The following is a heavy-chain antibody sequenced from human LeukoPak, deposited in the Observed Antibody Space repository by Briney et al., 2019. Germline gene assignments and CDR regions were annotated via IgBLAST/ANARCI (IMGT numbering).Heavy chain of an antibody. CDR1: GYTFTSYD. V-gene: IGHV1-8*01. J-gene: IGHJ5*02. CDR2: MNPSSGNT. D-gene: IGHD3-16*02. Sequence: ASVKVSCKASGYTFTSYDINWVRQATGQGLEWMGWMNPSSGNTGYAQKFQGRVTMTRNTSISTAYMDLSSLRSEDTAVYYCARGTVDYVWGSYRPNRFDPWGQGTLVTVSS. CDR3: ARGTVDYVWGSYRPNRFDP.